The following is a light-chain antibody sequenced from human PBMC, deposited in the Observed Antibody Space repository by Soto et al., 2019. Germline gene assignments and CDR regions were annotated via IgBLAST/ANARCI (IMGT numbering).Light chain of an antibody. J-gene: IGKJ1*01. CDR3: HQYNNWPT. Sequence: EIVLTQSPGTLSLSPGERATLSCRASQSVVSELAWYQQKPGQAPRLLTYGASTRATDIPVRFSGSGSGTEFTLTISSLQSEDFAIYYCHQYNNWPTFGQGTKGDIK. CDR1: QSVVSE. V-gene: IGKV3-15*01. CDR2: GAS.